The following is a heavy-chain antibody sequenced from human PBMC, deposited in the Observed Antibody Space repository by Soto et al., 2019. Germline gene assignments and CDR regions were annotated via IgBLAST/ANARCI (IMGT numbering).Heavy chain of an antibody. CDR2: IDWDDDK. J-gene: IGHJ6*02. CDR1: RFSLITIGMR. D-gene: IGHD6-13*01. CDR3: ERSRSSKGTLPMDV. Sequence: SVPTLVNPTQTLTLTCTFSRFSLITIGMRVSWIREPPGKALEWLARIDWDDDKFYSTSLKTRLTISKDTSKNQVVLTMTNMDPVDTATYYCERSRSSKGTLPMDVWGQGTRVTVSS. V-gene: IGHV2-70*04.